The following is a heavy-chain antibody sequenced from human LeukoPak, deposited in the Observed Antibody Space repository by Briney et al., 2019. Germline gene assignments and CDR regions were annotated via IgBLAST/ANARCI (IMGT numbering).Heavy chain of an antibody. CDR1: GGSISSHF. Sequence: SETLSLTCTVSGGSISSHFWSWIRQPPGKGLEWIGYIFYSGTTKYNPSLRSRVTMSVDTSKNQFSLKLSSVTAADTAVYYCAREGGVGELDSWGQGTLVTVSS. D-gene: IGHD3-10*01. J-gene: IGHJ5*02. CDR3: AREGGVGELDS. CDR2: IFYSGTT. V-gene: IGHV4-59*11.